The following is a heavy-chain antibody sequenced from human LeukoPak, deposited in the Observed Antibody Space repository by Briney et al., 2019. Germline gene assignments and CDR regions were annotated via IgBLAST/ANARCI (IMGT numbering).Heavy chain of an antibody. CDR1: GFTFSSYA. J-gene: IGHJ4*02. CDR3: LGGAVAGN. Sequence: GSLRLSCAASGFTFSSYAMHWVRQAPGKGLEWVAVISYDGSNKYYADSVKGRFTISRDNSKNTLYLQMNSLRAEDTAVYYCLGGAVAGNWGQGTLVTVSS. V-gene: IGHV3-30-3*01. CDR2: ISYDGSNK. D-gene: IGHD6-19*01.